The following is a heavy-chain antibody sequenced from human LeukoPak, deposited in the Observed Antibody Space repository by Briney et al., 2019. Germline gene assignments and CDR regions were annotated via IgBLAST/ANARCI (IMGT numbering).Heavy chain of an antibody. Sequence: PSETLSLTCTVSGRFISNYQSWIRQPPGKGLEWIGYIYYSGSTNYNPSLKSRVTISVDTSKNQFSLKLSSVTAADTAVYYCARLPYRYGSGAGYLDLWGRGTLVTVSS. V-gene: IGHV4-59*01. CDR2: IYYSGST. J-gene: IGHJ2*01. CDR1: GRFISNY. D-gene: IGHD5-18*01. CDR3: ARLPYRYGSGAGYLDL.